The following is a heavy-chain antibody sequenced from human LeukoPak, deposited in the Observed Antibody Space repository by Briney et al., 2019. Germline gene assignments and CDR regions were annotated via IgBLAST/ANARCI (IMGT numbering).Heavy chain of an antibody. J-gene: IGHJ4*02. CDR2: INSDGSSI. CDR3: AREGRVSGYDFDC. D-gene: IGHD5-12*01. V-gene: IGHV3-74*03. Sequence: GGSLRLSCAASGFTFSSYWLHWVRRAPGKGLVWVSRINSDGSSITYADSVKGRFTISRDNAKNTLYLQMNSLRVEDTAVYYCAREGRVSGYDFDCWGQGTLVTVSS. CDR1: GFTFSSYW.